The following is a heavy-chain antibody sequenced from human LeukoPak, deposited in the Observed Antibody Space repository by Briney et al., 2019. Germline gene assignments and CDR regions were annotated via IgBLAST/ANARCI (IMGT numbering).Heavy chain of an antibody. CDR2: ISGSGGST. CDR1: GFTFSSYS. J-gene: IGHJ4*02. V-gene: IGHV3-23*01. D-gene: IGHD3-10*01. CDR3: AKDLAMIWFGVPTPDY. Sequence: GGSLRLSCAASGFTFSSYSMNWVRQAPGKGLEWVSAISGSGGSTYYADSVKGRFTISRDNSKNTVYLQMNSLRAEDTAVYYCAKDLAMIWFGVPTPDYWGQGTLVTVSS.